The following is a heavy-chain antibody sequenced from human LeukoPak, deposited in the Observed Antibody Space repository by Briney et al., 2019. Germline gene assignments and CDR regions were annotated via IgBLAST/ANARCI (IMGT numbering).Heavy chain of an antibody. CDR2: IWYDGSNK. D-gene: IGHD4-17*01. CDR1: GFTFSSYG. V-gene: IGHV3-33*06. Sequence: GGSLRLSCAASGFTFSSYGMHWVRQAPGKGLEWVAVIWYDGSNKYYADSVKGRFTISRDNSKNTLYLQMNSLRAEDTAVYYCAKERKVTTWAFDYWGQGTLVTVSS. CDR3: AKERKVTTWAFDY. J-gene: IGHJ4*02.